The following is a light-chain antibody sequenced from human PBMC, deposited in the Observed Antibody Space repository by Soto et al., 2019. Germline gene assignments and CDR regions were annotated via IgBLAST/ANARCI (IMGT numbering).Light chain of an antibody. CDR1: SSNIGSNT. Sequence: QSVLTQPPSASGTPGQRVTISCSGSSSNIGSNTVNWYQQLPGTAPKLLIYSNNQRPSGVPDRFSGSKSGTLASLAISGLQSEDEADYYCAAWDDSLNGFYVFGTGTKLTVL. J-gene: IGLJ1*01. CDR3: AAWDDSLNGFYV. V-gene: IGLV1-44*01. CDR2: SNN.